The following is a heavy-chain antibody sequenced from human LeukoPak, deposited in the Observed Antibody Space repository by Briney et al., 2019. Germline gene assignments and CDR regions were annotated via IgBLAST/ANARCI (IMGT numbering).Heavy chain of an antibody. J-gene: IGHJ4*02. V-gene: IGHV3-21*01. CDR1: GFIFSSYT. Sequence: GGSLRLSCAASGFIFSSYTMNWVRQAPGKGLEWVSSITSSSNYIYYADSVKGRFTISRDNAKNLLFLQMNSLRSEDTAVYYCARDAYSSSSFDYWGQGTLVTVSS. CDR3: ARDAYSSSSFDY. CDR2: ITSSSNYI. D-gene: IGHD6-19*01.